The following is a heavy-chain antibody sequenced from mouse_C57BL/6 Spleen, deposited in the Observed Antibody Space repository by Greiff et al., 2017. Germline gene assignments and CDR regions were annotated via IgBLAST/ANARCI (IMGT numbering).Heavy chain of an antibody. V-gene: IGHV1-9*01. Sequence: QVTLKVSGAELMKPGASVKLSCKATGYTFTGYWIEWVKQRPGHGLEWIGEILPGSGSTNYNEKFKGKATFTADTSSNTAYMQLSSLTTEDSAIYYCARGDYDVPFAYWGQGTTLTVSS. J-gene: IGHJ2*01. CDR2: ILPGSGST. CDR1: GYTFTGYW. D-gene: IGHD2-4*01. CDR3: ARGDYDVPFAY.